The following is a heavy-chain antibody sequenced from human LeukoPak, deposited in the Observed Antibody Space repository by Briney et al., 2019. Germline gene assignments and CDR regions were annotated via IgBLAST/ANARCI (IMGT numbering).Heavy chain of an antibody. D-gene: IGHD1-26*01. J-gene: IGHJ4*02. CDR3: ARVAMSGIGSDDF. CDR2: INPYSGDT. Sequence: ASVKVFCKASGYTFTGYYVHWVRQAPGQGLEWMGWINPYSGDTNYAQKFQGRVTMTRDTSISTAYMELSSLKSDDTAVYYCARVAMSGIGSDDFWGQGTLVTASS. V-gene: IGHV1-2*02. CDR1: GYTFTGYY.